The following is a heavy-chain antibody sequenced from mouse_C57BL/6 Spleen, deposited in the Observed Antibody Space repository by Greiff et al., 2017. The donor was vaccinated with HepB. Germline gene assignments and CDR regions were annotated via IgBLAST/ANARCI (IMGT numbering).Heavy chain of an antibody. J-gene: IGHJ1*03. V-gene: IGHV2-5*01. CDR2: IWRGGST. CDR1: GFSFTSYG. Sequence: QVQLKESGPGLVQPSQSLSITCTVSGFSFTSYGVHWVRQSPGKGLEWLGVIWRGGSTDYNAAILTRMSITTDNSKSQVFFKMNSLQADDTAIYYCDKGGRLYWDFDVWGTGTTVTVAS. CDR3: DKGGRLYWDFDV.